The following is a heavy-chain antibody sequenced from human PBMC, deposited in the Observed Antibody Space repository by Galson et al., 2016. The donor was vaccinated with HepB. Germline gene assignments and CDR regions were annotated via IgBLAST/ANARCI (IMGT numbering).Heavy chain of an antibody. CDR3: ESLWVLHSRGNYYFSGMDV. D-gene: IGHD3-16*01. J-gene: IGHJ6*04. CDR2: THPGDSHT. Sequence: QSGAEVKKPGESLKISCEGSGYSFTGYWIGWVRQMPGNGLEWMGITHPGDSHTRYSPSSQGQVSISADESYSTSSLPWGTLKASDTATYYCESLWVLHSRGNYYFSGMDVWGKGATVTVSS. CDR1: GYSFTGYW. V-gene: IGHV5-51*01.